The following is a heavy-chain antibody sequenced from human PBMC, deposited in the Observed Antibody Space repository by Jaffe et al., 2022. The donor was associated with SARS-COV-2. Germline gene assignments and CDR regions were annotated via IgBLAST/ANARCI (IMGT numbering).Heavy chain of an antibody. Sequence: EVQLVETGGGLMQPGGSLRLSCAASGFTVSSNYMNWVRQAPGKGLDWVSVMFADGTTYYADSVKGRFTISRDTSNNTVDLQMNSLRADDTAIYYCTRVGTGGRAFDIWGQGTRVTVSS. CDR1: GFTVSSNY. J-gene: IGHJ3*02. CDR3: TRVGTGGRAFDI. V-gene: IGHV3-53*02. CDR2: MFADGTT. D-gene: IGHD3-16*01.